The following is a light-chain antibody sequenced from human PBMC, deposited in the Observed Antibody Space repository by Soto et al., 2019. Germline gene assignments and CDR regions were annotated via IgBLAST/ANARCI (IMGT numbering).Light chain of an antibody. CDR3: QQCDNLPLT. V-gene: IGKV1-33*01. Sequence: DIQMTQSPSSLSASVGDRVTITCQASQAISNYLNWYQQKPGKAPKLLMYDASNLETGVPSRFSGSGSGTDFTFTISSLQPEDIGTYYCQQCDNLPLTFGAGTKVHIK. J-gene: IGKJ3*01. CDR1: QAISNY. CDR2: DAS.